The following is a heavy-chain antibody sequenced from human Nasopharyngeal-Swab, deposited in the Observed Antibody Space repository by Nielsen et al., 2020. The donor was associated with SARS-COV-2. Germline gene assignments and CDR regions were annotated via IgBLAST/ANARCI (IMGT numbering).Heavy chain of an antibody. V-gene: IGHV3-30*02. J-gene: IGHJ6*03. CDR3: AKDHKMDSGGGVGYMDV. Sequence: GESLKISCAASGFTCSSYGMHWVRQAPGKGLEWVAFIRYDGFNQHYADSVKGRFTISRDSFKNTLYLQLNSLRAEDTAVYYCAKDHKMDSGGGVGYMDVWGKGTTVTVSS. CDR1: GFTCSSYG. CDR2: IRYDGFNQ. D-gene: IGHD3-16*01.